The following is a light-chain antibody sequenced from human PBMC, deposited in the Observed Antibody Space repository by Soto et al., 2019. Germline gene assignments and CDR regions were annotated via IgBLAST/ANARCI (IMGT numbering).Light chain of an antibody. Sequence: EIVMTQSPATLSVSPGERATLSCRASQSVSSKLAWYQRKPGQALRLPIYGASTRATGIAARFSGSGSGAEFTLTISSLQSEDFAIYYCQQYNNWPWTLGQGTKVEIK. J-gene: IGKJ1*01. CDR1: QSVSSK. CDR3: QQYNNWPWT. V-gene: IGKV3-15*01. CDR2: GAS.